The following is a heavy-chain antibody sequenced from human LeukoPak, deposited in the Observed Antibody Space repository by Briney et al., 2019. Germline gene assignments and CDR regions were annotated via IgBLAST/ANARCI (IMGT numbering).Heavy chain of an antibody. J-gene: IGHJ6*02. D-gene: IGHD6-13*01. CDR1: GYTFTNYG. V-gene: IGHV1-18*01. CDR3: AGASGWSSNWSHLNYYYGLDV. CDR2: ISAYNGNT. Sequence: VASVKVSCKAPGYTFTNYGISWVRQAPGQGLEWMGWISAYNGNTNYAQKLQGRVTLTTDTSTSTAYMELRSLRSDDTALYYCAGASGWSSNWSHLNYYYGLDVWGQGTTVTVSS.